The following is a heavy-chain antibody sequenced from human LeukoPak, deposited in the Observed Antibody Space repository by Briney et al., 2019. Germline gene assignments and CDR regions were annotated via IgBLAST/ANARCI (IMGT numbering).Heavy chain of an antibody. D-gene: IGHD3/OR15-3a*01. Sequence: PGGSLRLSCAASGFTFSDYYMSWIRQAPGKGLGWVSYISSSGSTVYYADSVKGRFTISRDNAKNSLYLQMNSLRAEDTAVYYCARVVAGLGSYYYYMDVWGKGTTVTVSS. J-gene: IGHJ6*03. CDR2: ISSSGSTV. CDR1: GFTFSDYY. V-gene: IGHV3-11*04. CDR3: ARVVAGLGSYYYYMDV.